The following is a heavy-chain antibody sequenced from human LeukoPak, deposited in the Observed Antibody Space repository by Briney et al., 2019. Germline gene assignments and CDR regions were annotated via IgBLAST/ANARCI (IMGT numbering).Heavy chain of an antibody. D-gene: IGHD6-6*01. CDR1: GYNFSNCL. J-gene: IGHJ6*02. Sequence: GESLKISCEGSGYNFSNCLIGWVRQMPGKGLERMGIIYPGDSDTRYGPSFQGQVTISADKSISTAYLQWSSLKASDTAMYYCARQPYSSSGGMDVWGQGTTVTVSS. V-gene: IGHV5-51*01. CDR2: IYPGDSDT. CDR3: ARQPYSSSGGMDV.